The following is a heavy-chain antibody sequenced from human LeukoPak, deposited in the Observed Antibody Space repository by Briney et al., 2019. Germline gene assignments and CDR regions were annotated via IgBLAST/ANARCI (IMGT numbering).Heavy chain of an antibody. CDR1: GFTFSMYA. CDR3: TRGQYYYHSGHYLGNFDY. D-gene: IGHD3-22*01. J-gene: IGHJ4*02. CDR2: ISYDGTNA. Sequence: GGSLRLSCAASGFTFSMYALHWVRQAPGKGLEWVALISYDGTNADYVDSVKGRFTISRDNSKNTLFLQMNSLRAEDTAVYYCTRGQYYYHSGHYLGNFDYWGPGTLVTVSS. V-gene: IGHV3-30*01.